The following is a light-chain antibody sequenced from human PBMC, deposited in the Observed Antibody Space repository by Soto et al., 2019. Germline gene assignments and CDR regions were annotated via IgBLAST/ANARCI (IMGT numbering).Light chain of an antibody. CDR2: ADS. CDR3: QQRYNWPIT. J-gene: IGKJ5*01. V-gene: IGKV3-11*01. Sequence: EIVLTQSPATLSLSPGDTATLSLRASQSVSGYIGWYQQKPGQAPRLLIYADSNRATGIPARFSGSGSGTDFTLTISSLEPEDFSVYYCQQRYNWPITFGQGTRLEIK. CDR1: QSVSGY.